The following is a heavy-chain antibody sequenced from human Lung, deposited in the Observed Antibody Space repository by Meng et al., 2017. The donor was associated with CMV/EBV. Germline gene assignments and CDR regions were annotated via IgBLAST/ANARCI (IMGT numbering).Heavy chain of an antibody. J-gene: IGHJ6*02. V-gene: IGHV4-31*03. CDR2: IYYSGST. Sequence: SESLSLXCTVSGGSISSGGYYWSWIRQHPGKGLEWIGYIYYSGSTYYNPALKSRVTITVDTSKNQFSLELSYVTAADTAVYYCARDRSHSYYYYGLDVWGQGTTVTVSS. CDR3: ARDRSHSYYYYGLDV. CDR1: GGSISSGGYY.